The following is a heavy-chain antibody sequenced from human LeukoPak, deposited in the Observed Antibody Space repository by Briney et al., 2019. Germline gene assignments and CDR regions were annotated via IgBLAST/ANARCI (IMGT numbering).Heavy chain of an antibody. CDR1: GFTFSSYG. J-gene: IGHJ6*02. D-gene: IGHD6-19*01. Sequence: PEGSLRLSCAASGFTFSSYGMHWVRQAPGKGLEWVAGTRYDGSNKNYADSVKGRFTISRDNSNNTLYLQVSSLRAEDTAVYYCARDRYSIDWYGVDVWGQGTTVTVSS. V-gene: IGHV3-33*01. CDR2: TRYDGSNK. CDR3: ARDRYSIDWYGVDV.